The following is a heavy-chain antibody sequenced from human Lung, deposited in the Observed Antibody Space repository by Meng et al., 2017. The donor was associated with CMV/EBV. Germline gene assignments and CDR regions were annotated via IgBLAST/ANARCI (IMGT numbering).Heavy chain of an antibody. CDR1: GFSFNTYT. CDR2: VSDGGDYV. D-gene: IGHD2-2*01. Sequence: GEXXTISCAASGFSFNTYTLNWVRQAPGKGLEWVSSVSDGGDYVYYADSVKGRFTISRDNARNSLFLQMNSLRAEDTAVYYCARDLGYCSRTSCYVFYFDYWXKGTXVTVSS. V-gene: IGHV3-21*01. CDR3: ARDLGYCSRTSCYVFYFDY. J-gene: IGHJ4*02.